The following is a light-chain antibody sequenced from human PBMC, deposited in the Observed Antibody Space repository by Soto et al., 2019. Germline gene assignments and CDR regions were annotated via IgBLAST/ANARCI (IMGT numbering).Light chain of an antibody. V-gene: IGKV3-11*01. CDR3: QQRSNWPPSYT. J-gene: IGKJ2*01. CDR2: DAS. CDR1: QSVSSY. Sequence: EIVLTQSPATLSLSPGERATLSCRASQSVSSYLAWYQQKPGQAPRLLIYDASNRATGIPARFSGSGSGTDFTLTISSLEPEDFAVYYCQQRSNWPPSYTLGQGTKLEIK.